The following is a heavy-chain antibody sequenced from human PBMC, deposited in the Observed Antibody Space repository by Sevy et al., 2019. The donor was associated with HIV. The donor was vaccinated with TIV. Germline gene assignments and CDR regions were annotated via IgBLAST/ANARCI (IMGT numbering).Heavy chain of an antibody. CDR3: ARVGIGVAGGGFGAFDI. CDR2: ISSSGSAI. J-gene: IGHJ3*02. V-gene: IGHV3-11*01. CDR1: GFTFSDYY. D-gene: IGHD6-13*01. Sequence: GGSLRLSCAASGFTFSDYYMSWIRQAPGKGLEWISYISSSGSAIYYADSMKGRFTISRDNAKNSLYLQMNSLRAEETAVYYCARVGIGVAGGGFGAFDIWGQGTMVTVSS.